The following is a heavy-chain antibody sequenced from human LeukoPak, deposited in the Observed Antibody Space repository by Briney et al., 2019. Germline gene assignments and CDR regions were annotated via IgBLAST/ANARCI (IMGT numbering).Heavy chain of an antibody. J-gene: IGHJ4*02. Sequence: GGSLRLSCAASGFTFSSCEMNWVRQAPGKGLEWVSYISSSGSTIYYADSVKGRFTISRDNAKNSLYLQMNSLRAEDTAVYYCARVDSSGWDGTDYWGQGTLVTVSS. CDR3: ARVDSSGWDGTDY. CDR1: GFTFSSCE. V-gene: IGHV3-48*03. D-gene: IGHD6-19*01. CDR2: ISSSGSTI.